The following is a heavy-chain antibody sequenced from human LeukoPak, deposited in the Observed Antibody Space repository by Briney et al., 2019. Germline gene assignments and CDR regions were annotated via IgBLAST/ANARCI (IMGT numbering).Heavy chain of an antibody. CDR1: GFTFSSYS. D-gene: IGHD2-15*01. J-gene: IGHJ6*03. V-gene: IGHV3-48*01. CDR2: ISSSSSTI. CDR3: ARAGYCSGGSCSDYYYYMDV. Sequence: GGSLRLSCAASGFTFSSYSMNWVRQAPGKGLEWVSYISSSSSTIYYADSVKGRFTISRDNAKNSLYLQMNSLRAEDTAVYYCARAGYCSGGSCSDYYYYMDVWGTGTTVTVSS.